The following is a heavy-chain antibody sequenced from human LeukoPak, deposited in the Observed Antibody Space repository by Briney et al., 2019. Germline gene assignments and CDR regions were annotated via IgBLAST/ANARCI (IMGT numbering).Heavy chain of an antibody. D-gene: IGHD3-22*01. CDR2: ISAYNGNA. CDR3: AREHGSGYWVAAEYFQH. V-gene: IGHV1-18*01. J-gene: IGHJ1*01. Sequence: ASVKVSCKASGYTFTSYGISWVRQAPGQGLEWMGWISAYNGNANYAQKLQGRVNMTTDTSTSTAYMELRSLRSDDTAVYYCAREHGSGYWVAAEYFQHWGQGTLVTVSS. CDR1: GYTFTSYG.